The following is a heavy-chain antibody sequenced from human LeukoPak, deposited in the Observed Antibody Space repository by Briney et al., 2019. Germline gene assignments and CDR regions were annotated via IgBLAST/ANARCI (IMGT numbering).Heavy chain of an antibody. D-gene: IGHD3-16*01. Sequence: GASVKVSCKVSGYTLTELSMHWVRQAPGKGLEWMGGFDPEDGETIYAQKFQGRVTMTEDTSTGTAYMELSSLRSEDTAVYYCATARGGGVGYYFDYWGQGTLVTVSS. J-gene: IGHJ4*02. CDR3: ATARGGGVGYYFDY. CDR1: GYTLTELS. V-gene: IGHV1-24*01. CDR2: FDPEDGET.